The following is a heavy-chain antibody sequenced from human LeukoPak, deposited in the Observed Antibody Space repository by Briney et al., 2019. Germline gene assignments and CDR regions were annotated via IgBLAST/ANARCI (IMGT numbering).Heavy chain of an antibody. D-gene: IGHD3-3*01. CDR2: IYYSGST. CDR1: GGSISSYY. V-gene: IGHV4-59*01. CDR3: ARGYDFENCFDP. J-gene: IGHJ5*02. Sequence: PSETLSLTCTVSGGSISSYYWSWIRQPPGKGLEWIGYIYYSGSTNYNPSLKSRVTISVDTSKNQFSLKLSSVTAADTAVYYCARGYDFENCFDPWGQGTLVTVSS.